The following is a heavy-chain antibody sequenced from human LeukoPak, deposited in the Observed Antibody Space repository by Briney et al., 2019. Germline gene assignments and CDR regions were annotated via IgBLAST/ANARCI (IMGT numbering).Heavy chain of an antibody. J-gene: IGHJ4*01. CDR3: ARYSSSSGGAAYYLDY. CDR2: ISGDGSVT. D-gene: IGHD6-6*01. Sequence: GGSLRLSCTASGFTLRNYWMHWIRQVPGKRLVWVSRISGDGSVTNYADSVQGRFTISRDNAKNILYLQINSLRSEDTAVYYCARYSSSSGGAAYYLDYWGHGTLVTVSS. CDR1: GFTLRNYW. V-gene: IGHV3-74*01.